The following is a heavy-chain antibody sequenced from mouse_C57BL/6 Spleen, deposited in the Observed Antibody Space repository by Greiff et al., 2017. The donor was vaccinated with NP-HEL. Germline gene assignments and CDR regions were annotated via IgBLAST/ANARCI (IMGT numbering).Heavy chain of an antibody. CDR2: ISSGSSTI. D-gene: IGHD1-1*01. CDR1: GFTFSDYG. V-gene: IGHV5-17*01. CDR3: ARDYCRTSWFAY. Sequence: EVKLMESGGGLVKPGGSLKLSCAASGFTFSDYGMHWVRQAPEKGLEWVAYISSGSSTIYYADTVKGRFTISRDNAKNTLFLQMTSLRSEDTAMDYCARDYCRTSWFAYWGQGTLVTVSA. J-gene: IGHJ3*01.